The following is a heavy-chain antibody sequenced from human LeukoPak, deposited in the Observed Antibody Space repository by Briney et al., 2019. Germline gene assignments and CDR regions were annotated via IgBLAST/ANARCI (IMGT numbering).Heavy chain of an antibody. CDR1: GFTFSSYE. Sequence: GGSLRLSCAASGFTFSSYEMNWVRQAPGKGLECVSYISSSGSTIYYADSVKGRFTISRDNAKNSLYLQMNSLRAEDTAVYYCARDLTTLRSGMDVWGQGTTVTVSS. V-gene: IGHV3-48*03. CDR2: ISSSGSTI. D-gene: IGHD1-1*01. CDR3: ARDLTTLRSGMDV. J-gene: IGHJ6*02.